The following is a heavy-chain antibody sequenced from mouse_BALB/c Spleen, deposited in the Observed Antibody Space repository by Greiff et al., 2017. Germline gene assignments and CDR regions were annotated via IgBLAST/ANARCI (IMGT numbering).Heavy chain of an antibody. Sequence: VQLQQSGPGLVKPGASVKVSCTASGFAFTSYSMYWVHQTHGKSLEWIGYIDPYNGGTSYTQKFKGQATLTVDKSSSTSYMRRNSLTSEDSAVYYCARLNTVGGDYYAMDYWGQGTSVTVSS. D-gene: IGHD1-1*01. CDR3: ARLNTVGGDYYAMDY. CDR1: GFAFTSYS. V-gene: IGHV1S135*01. CDR2: IDPYNGGT. J-gene: IGHJ4*01.